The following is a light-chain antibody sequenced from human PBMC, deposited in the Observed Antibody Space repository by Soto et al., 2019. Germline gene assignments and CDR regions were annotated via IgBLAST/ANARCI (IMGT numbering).Light chain of an antibody. CDR2: SNN. CDR1: SSNIATNT. Sequence: QSVLTQPPSASGTPGQRVTISCSGSSSNIATNTVNWYQQVPGAAPKLLIFSNNYRPSGVPDRFSGSKSGTSASLAISGLQSEDEADYYCAAWDDSLNGPVFGGGTKVTVL. V-gene: IGLV1-44*01. CDR3: AAWDDSLNGPV. J-gene: IGLJ3*02.